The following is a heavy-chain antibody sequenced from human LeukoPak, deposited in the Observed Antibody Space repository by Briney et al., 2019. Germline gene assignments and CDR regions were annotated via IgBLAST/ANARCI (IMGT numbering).Heavy chain of an antibody. CDR3: ARVSPYYYYGMDV. CDR1: GYTFTGYY. V-gene: IGHV1-2*02. J-gene: IGHJ6*02. CDR2: INPNSGGT. Sequence: GASVKVSCEASGYTFTGYYMHWVRQAPGQGLEWMGWINPNSGGTNYAQKFQGRVTMTRDTSISTAYMELSRLRSDDTAVYYCARVSPYYYYGMDVWGQGTTVTVSS.